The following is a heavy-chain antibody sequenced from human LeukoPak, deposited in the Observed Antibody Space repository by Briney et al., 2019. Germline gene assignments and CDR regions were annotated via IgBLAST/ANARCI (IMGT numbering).Heavy chain of an antibody. CDR3: ARDFTELRFEIDAFDI. CDR2: ISAYNGNT. CDR1: GYTFTSYG. V-gene: IGHV1-18*01. D-gene: IGHD3-3*01. J-gene: IGHJ3*02. Sequence: GASVKVSCKASGYTFTSYGISWVRQAPGQGLEWMGWISAYNGNTNYAQKLQGRVTMTTDTSTSTAYMELRSLRSDDTAVYYCARDFTELRFEIDAFDIWGQGTMVTVSS.